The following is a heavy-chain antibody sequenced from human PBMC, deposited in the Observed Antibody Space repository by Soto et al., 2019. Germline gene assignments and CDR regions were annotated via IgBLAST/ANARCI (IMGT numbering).Heavy chain of an antibody. CDR2: IIPIFGTA. Sequence: QVQLVQSGAEVKKHGSSVKFSCKASGGTFSSYAISWVRQAPGQGLEWMGGIIPIFGTANYAQKFQGRVTITADESTSTAYMELSSLRSEDTAVYYCARDNPPLSTFWSGYPNWFDPWGKGTLVTVSS. V-gene: IGHV1-69*01. CDR3: ARDNPPLSTFWSGYPNWFDP. D-gene: IGHD3-3*01. J-gene: IGHJ5*02. CDR1: GGTFSSYA.